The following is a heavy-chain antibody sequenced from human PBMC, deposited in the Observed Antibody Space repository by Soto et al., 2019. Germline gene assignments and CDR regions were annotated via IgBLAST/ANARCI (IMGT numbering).Heavy chain of an antibody. D-gene: IGHD6-13*01. Sequence: SETLSLTCTVSGGSISSYYWSWIRQPPGKGLEWIGYIYYSGSTNYNPSLKSRVTISVDTSKNQFSLKLSSVTAADTAVYYRARVGYSSSWYPHYYYGMDVWGQGTTVTVSS. V-gene: IGHV4-59*01. CDR3: ARVGYSSSWYPHYYYGMDV. CDR2: IYYSGST. J-gene: IGHJ6*02. CDR1: GGSISSYY.